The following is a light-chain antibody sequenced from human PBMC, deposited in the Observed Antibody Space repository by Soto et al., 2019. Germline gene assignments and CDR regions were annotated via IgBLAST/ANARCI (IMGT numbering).Light chain of an antibody. V-gene: IGKV1-5*03. J-gene: IGKJ1*01. CDR2: KAS. CDR3: QQYSSYSWT. Sequence: DIQMTQSPSTLSASIGDRVTITCRASQYMSDWLAWYQQKPGKVPKLLISKASYLESGLPLRFSGSGSGREFTLTISSLQPDDFATYYCQQYSSYSWTFGQGTKVEVK. CDR1: QYMSDW.